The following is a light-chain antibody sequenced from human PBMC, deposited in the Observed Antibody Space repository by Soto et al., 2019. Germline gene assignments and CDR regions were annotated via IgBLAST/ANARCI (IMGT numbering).Light chain of an antibody. CDR2: LGS. CDR1: QSLLHSDGKTY. V-gene: IGKV2-28*01. J-gene: IGKJ5*01. CDR3: MQALQTPIT. Sequence: DIVMTQTPLSLSVTPGQPTSISCRSSQSLLHSDGKTYLYWYLQKPGQPPQLLIYLGSSRASGVPDRFSGSESGTDFTLNISRVEAEDVGIYYCMQALQTPITCGQGTRREIK.